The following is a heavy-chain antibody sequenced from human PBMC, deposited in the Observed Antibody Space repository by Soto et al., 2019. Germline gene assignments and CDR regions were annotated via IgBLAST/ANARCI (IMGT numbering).Heavy chain of an antibody. D-gene: IGHD2-15*01. V-gene: IGHV6-1*01. Sequence: TLSLTCVISGDSVSSNLASWSWIRQSPSRGLEWLGRTYYRSKWYSYYAQSVKSRITINPDTSKSQFYLTLNSLTAADTAMYYCARNADCRGGAKCIVGWFDPWGQGILVTSPQ. CDR3: ARNADCRGGAKCIVGWFDP. CDR1: GDSVSSNLAS. CDR2: TYYRSKWYS. J-gene: IGHJ5*02.